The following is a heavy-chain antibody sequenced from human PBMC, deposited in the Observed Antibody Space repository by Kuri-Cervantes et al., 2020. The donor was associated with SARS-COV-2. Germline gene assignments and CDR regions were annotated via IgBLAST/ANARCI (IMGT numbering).Heavy chain of an antibody. CDR1: GFTFSSYG. D-gene: IGHD3-3*01. V-gene: IGHV3-30*18. J-gene: IGHJ4*02. CDR2: ISDDGSNK. CDR3: VKDFWSGYPTYYFDY. Sequence: GESLKISCAASGFTFSSYGMHWVRQAPGKGLERVAVISDDGSNKFYSDSVRGRFTISRDNSKNTLYLQMDSLRVEDTAVYYCVKDFWSGYPTYYFDYWGQGTQVTVSS.